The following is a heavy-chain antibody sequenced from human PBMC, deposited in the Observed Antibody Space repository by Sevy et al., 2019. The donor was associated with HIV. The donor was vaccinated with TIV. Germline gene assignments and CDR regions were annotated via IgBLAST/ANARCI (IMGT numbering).Heavy chain of an antibody. CDR2: ISASGDTT. Sequence: GGSLRLSCAASGFTFSTYAMSWVRQAPGKGLEWVSAISASGDTTYYADSVKGRFTISRDKSESTLYLQMNSLRAEDTAIYYCTNYYDTGGRLDYFDYWGQGTLVTVSS. J-gene: IGHJ4*02. CDR3: TNYYDTGGRLDYFDY. D-gene: IGHD3-22*01. V-gene: IGHV3-23*01. CDR1: GFTFSTYA.